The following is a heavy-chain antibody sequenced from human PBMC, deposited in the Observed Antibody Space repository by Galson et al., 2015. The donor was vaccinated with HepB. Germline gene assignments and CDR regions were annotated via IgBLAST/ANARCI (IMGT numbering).Heavy chain of an antibody. CDR2: INAGNGNT. V-gene: IGHV1-3*01. J-gene: IGHJ3*02. D-gene: IGHD1-26*01. CDR3: ARGTTRVGAPVPAFDI. CDR1: GYTFTSYA. Sequence: SVKVSCKASGYTFTSYAMHWVRQAPGQRLEWMGWINAGNGNTKYSQKFQGRVTITRDTSASTAYMELSSLRSEDTAVYYCARGTTRVGAPVPAFDIWGQGTMVTVSS.